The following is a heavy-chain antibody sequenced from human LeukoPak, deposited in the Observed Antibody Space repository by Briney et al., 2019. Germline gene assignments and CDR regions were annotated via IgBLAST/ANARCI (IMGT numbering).Heavy chain of an antibody. J-gene: IGHJ4*02. D-gene: IGHD2-8*01. V-gene: IGHV3-21*01. CDR1: GFTFSRYS. Sequence: NAGGSLRLSCAATGFTFSRYSMNWVRQAPGKGLEWVSSISSSSSYIYYADSVKGRFTISRDNAKNALYLQLNSLRAEDTAVYYCARDISMGYWGQGTLVTVSS. CDR3: ARDISMGY. CDR2: ISSSSSYI.